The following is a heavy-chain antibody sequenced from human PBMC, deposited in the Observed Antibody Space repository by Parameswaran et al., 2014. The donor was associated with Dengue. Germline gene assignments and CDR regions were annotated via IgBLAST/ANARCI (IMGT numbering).Heavy chain of an antibody. CDR3: ASLIAARPLNYYYGMDV. CDR2: IWYDGSNK. D-gene: IGHD6-6*01. J-gene: IGHJ6*02. V-gene: IGHV3-33*01. Sequence: VRQMPGKGLEWVAVIWYDGSNKYYADSVKGRFTISRDNSKNTLYLQMNSLRAEDTAVYYCASLIAARPLNYYYGMDVWGQGTTVTVSS.